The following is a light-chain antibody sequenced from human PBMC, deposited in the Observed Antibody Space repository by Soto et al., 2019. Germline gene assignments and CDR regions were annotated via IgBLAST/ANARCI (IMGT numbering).Light chain of an antibody. J-gene: IGKJ1*01. Sequence: DIQMTLSPSALSASVGDSVTISFRASQSITNWLAWYQQKPGKAPKVLIYDASSLKSGVPSRFSGSGSGTEFTLTISSLQPDDFATYYCQQYYTYWTFGQGTKVDIK. V-gene: IGKV1-5*01. CDR1: QSITNW. CDR3: QQYYTYWT. CDR2: DAS.